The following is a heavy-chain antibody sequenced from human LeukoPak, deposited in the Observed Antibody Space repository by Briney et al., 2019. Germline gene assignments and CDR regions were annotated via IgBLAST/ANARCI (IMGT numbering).Heavy chain of an antibody. CDR3: ARDGALGYCSSTSCSGLWDAY. CDR1: EFTFSGYW. V-gene: IGHV3-7*01. Sequence: GGSLRLSCAASEFTFSGYWMNWVRQAPGKGPEWVANINQDGSEKHYVDSVKGRFTISRDNAKNSLYLQMNSLRAEDTAVYHCARDGALGYCSSTSCSGLWDAYWGQGTLVTVSS. CDR2: INQDGSEK. D-gene: IGHD2-2*01. J-gene: IGHJ4*02.